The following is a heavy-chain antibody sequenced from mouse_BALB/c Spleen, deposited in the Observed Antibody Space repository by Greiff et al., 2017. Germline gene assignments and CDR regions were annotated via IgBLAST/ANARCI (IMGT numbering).Heavy chain of an antibody. CDR1: GFTFSSYA. CDR2: ISSGGSYT. J-gene: IGHJ4*01. D-gene: IGHD1-1*01. CDR3: ARRYYGNHYYAMDY. V-gene: IGHV5-9-3*01. Sequence: EVHLVESGGGLVKPGGSLKLSCAASGFTFSSYAMSWVRQTPEKRLEWVATISSGGSYTYYPDSVKGRFTISRDNAKNTLYLQMSSLRSEDTAMYYCARRYYGNHYYAMDYWGQGTSVTVSS.